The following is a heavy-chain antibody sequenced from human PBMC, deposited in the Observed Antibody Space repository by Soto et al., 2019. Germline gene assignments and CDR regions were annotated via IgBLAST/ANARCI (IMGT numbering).Heavy chain of an antibody. CDR3: ARPPSYCTNGVCPDFAY. CDR2: IYPGDSDT. J-gene: IGHJ4*02. Sequence: GESLKISCKGSGYSFTSYWIGWVRQMPGKGLEWMGIIYPGDSDTRYSPSFQGQVTISADKSISTAYLQWSSLKASDTAMYYCARPPSYCTNGVCPDFAYWGQGTLVTVSS. D-gene: IGHD2-8*01. V-gene: IGHV5-51*01. CDR1: GYSFTSYW.